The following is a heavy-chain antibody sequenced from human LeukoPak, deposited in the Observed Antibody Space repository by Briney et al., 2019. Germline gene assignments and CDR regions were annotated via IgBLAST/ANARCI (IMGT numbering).Heavy chain of an antibody. CDR1: GGSISSYY. Sequence: SETLSLTCTVSGGSISSYYWSWIRQPPGKGLEWMGYIYYTGSTPYNPSLKSRVTISVDTSKNQFSLNLRSVTAADTAVYYCAREGGPYRPLDYSGQGTLVTVSS. CDR2: IYYTGST. V-gene: IGHV4-59*12. J-gene: IGHJ4*02. CDR3: AREGGPYRPLDY.